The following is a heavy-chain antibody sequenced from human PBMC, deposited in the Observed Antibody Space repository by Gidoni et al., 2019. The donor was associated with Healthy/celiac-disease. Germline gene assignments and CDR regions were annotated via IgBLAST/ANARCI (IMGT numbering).Heavy chain of an antibody. CDR3: GRANYYYGMDV. CDR2: IKSKTDGGTT. J-gene: IGHJ6*02. Sequence: EVQLVESGGGLVKPGGSLRLSCSASGFTFSNAWMSWVRQDPGKGLEWVGLIKSKTDGGTTDYAAPVKGRFTISRDDSKNTLYLQMNSLKTEDTAVYYCGRANYYYGMDVWGQGTTVTVSS. V-gene: IGHV3-15*01. CDR1: GFTFSNAW.